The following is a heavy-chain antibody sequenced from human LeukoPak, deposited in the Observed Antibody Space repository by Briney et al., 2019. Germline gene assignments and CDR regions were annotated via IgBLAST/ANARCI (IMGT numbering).Heavy chain of an antibody. V-gene: IGHV4-34*01. D-gene: IGHD3-9*01. CDR1: GGSFYGYY. Sequence: PSETLSLTCAVHGGSFYGYYWSWIRQPPGKGLEWIGEINDSRSTKYNPSLKSRVTISVDTSKNQFSLKLNSVTAADTAVYYFARGPPVVYDVLTGYYRFDYWGQGTLVTVSS. CDR3: ARGPPVVYDVLTGYYRFDY. CDR2: INDSRST. J-gene: IGHJ4*02.